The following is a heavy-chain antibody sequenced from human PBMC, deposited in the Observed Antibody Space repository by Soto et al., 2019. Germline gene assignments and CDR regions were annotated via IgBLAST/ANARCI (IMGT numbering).Heavy chain of an antibody. V-gene: IGHV3-30*18. Sequence: QVQLVESGGGVVQPGRSLRLSCTVSGFTFSSYGMHWVRQAPGKGLEWVAFISNDGNNKYYADSVKGRFTISRDNSKNTLDLQMNSLRPEDTAVYYCAKAYGAAGTHWGQGTLVTVSS. CDR2: ISNDGNNK. J-gene: IGHJ4*02. CDR1: GFTFSSYG. CDR3: AKAYGAAGTH. D-gene: IGHD6-13*01.